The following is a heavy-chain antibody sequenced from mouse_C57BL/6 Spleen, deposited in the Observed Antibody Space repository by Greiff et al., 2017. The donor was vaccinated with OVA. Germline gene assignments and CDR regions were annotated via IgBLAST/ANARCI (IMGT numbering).Heavy chain of an antibody. CDR2: IDPSDSYT. D-gene: IGHD2-3*01. J-gene: IGHJ2*01. CDR3: ARSRSYDGYYFDY. Sequence: VQLQQPGAELVRPGTSVKLSCKASGYTFTSYWMHWVKQRPGQGLEWIGVIDPSDSYTNYNQKFKGKATLTVDTSSSTAYMQLSSLTSEDSAVYYCARSRSYDGYYFDYWGQGTTLTVSS. V-gene: IGHV1-59*01. CDR1: GYTFTSYW.